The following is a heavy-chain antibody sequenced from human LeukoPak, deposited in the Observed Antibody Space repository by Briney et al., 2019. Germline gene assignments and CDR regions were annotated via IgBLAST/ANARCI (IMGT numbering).Heavy chain of an antibody. D-gene: IGHD3-16*02. CDR2: IRYDGSNK. V-gene: IGHV3-30*02. CDR1: GFTFSSYG. Sequence: PGGSLRLSCAAPGFTFSSYGMHWVRQAPGKGLEWVAFIRYDGSNKYYADSVKGRFTISRDNSKNTLYLQMNSLRAEDTAVYYCARAGYYDSVWGSYRELDWFDPWGQGTLVTVSS. CDR3: ARAGYYDSVWGSYRELDWFDP. J-gene: IGHJ5*02.